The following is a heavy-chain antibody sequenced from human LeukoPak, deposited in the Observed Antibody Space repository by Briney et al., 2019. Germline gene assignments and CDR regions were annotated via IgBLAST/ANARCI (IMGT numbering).Heavy chain of an antibody. D-gene: IGHD6-19*01. V-gene: IGHV3-74*01. J-gene: IGHJ4*02. CDR3: ARDKGIAVALGY. CDR2: INSDGSST. CDR1: GFTFSSYW. Sequence: GGSLRLSCAASGFTFSSYWMHWVRQAPGKGLVWVSRINSDGSSTSYADSVKGRFTISRDNAKNTMYLQMNSLRAEDTAVYYCARDKGIAVALGYWGQGTLVTVSS.